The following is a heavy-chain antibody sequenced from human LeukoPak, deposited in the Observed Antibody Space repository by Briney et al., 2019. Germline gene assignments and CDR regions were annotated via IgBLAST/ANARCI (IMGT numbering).Heavy chain of an antibody. V-gene: IGHV4-59*01. CDR3: ARDRIAARPPYYYYMDV. Sequence: PSETLSLTCTVSGGSISSYYWSWIRQPPGKGLEWIGYNYYSGSTNYNPSLKSRVTLSVDTSKNQFSLKLSSVTAADTAVYYCARDRIAARPPYYYYMDVWGKGTTVTVSS. CDR2: NYYSGST. D-gene: IGHD6-6*01. J-gene: IGHJ6*03. CDR1: GGSISSYY.